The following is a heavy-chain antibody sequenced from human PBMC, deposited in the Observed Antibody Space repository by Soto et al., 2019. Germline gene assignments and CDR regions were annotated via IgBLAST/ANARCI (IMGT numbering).Heavy chain of an antibody. V-gene: IGHV1-18*01. CDR2: ISAYNGNT. CDR1: GYTFTSYG. CDR3: AHRPPERGLATFDP. J-gene: IGHJ5*02. D-gene: IGHD1-1*01. Sequence: ASVKVSCKASGYTFTSYGISWVRQAPGQGLEWMGWISAYNGNTNYAQKLQGRVTMTTDTSKNQVVLTMTNMDPVDTATYYCAHRPPERGLATFDPWGQGTLVTVSS.